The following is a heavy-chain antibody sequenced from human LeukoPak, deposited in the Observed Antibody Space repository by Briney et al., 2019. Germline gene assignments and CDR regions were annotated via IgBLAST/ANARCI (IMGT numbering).Heavy chain of an antibody. D-gene: IGHD3-9*01. J-gene: IGHJ4*02. CDR3: ARDLGDGDIPAPFDY. Sequence: GRSLRLSCAASGFTFSHYGIHWVRQAPGKGLEGVAGIWYDGSNKHYVDSVEGRFTISRDNSKNTMYMQMNSLRAEDTAVYYCARDLGDGDIPAPFDYWGQGTLVTISS. V-gene: IGHV3-33*01. CDR1: GFTFSHYG. CDR2: IWYDGSNK.